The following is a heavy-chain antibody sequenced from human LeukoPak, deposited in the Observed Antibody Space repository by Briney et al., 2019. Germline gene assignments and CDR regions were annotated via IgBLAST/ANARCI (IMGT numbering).Heavy chain of an antibody. CDR3: TKDVGPGYDWFDP. J-gene: IGHJ5*02. Sequence: PGGSLRLSCAASGFTFSIYGMSWVRQAPGKGLEWVSTISGGGENTHYADSVKGRFTVSRDNSKNTMYLQMNSLRGDDTALYYCTKDVGPGYDWFDPWGQGTQVTVSS. V-gene: IGHV3-23*01. D-gene: IGHD1-1*01. CDR2: ISGGGENT. CDR1: GFTFSIYG.